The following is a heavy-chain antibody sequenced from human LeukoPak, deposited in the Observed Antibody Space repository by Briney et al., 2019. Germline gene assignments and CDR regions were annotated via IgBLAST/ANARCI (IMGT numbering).Heavy chain of an antibody. V-gene: IGHV4-39*07. D-gene: IGHD3-16*02. Sequence: PSETLSLTCTVSGGSISSSSYYWGWIRQPPGKGLEWIGSIYYSGSTYYNPSLKSRVTISVDTSKNQFSLKLSSVTAADTAVYYCARDGLRLGELSRGFDYWGQGTLVTVSS. CDR1: GGSISSSSYY. CDR2: IYYSGST. J-gene: IGHJ4*02. CDR3: ARDGLRLGELSRGFDY.